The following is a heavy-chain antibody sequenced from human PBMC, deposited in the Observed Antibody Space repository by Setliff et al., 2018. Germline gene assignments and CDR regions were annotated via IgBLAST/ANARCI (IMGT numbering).Heavy chain of an antibody. Sequence: LSLTCAVYGGSFSGYYWSWIRQPPGKGLEWIGEINHSGSTNYNPSPKSRVTISVDTSKNQFSLKLSSVTAADTAVYYCARGRIAAALYYFDYWGQGTLVTVSS. CDR1: GGSFSGYY. J-gene: IGHJ4*02. D-gene: IGHD6-13*01. CDR3: ARGRIAAALYYFDY. CDR2: INHSGST. V-gene: IGHV4-34*01.